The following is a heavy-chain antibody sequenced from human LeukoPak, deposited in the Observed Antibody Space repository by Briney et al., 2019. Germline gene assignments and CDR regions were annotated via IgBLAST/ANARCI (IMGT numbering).Heavy chain of an antibody. J-gene: IGHJ4*02. D-gene: IGHD1-1*01. V-gene: IGHV3-21*01. CDR2: ISGSGTNT. Sequence: GESLRLSCAASGFTFSSYAMSWVRQAPGKGLEWVSAISGSGTNTYYADSVKGRFTISRDNAKNSLYLQMNSLRVEDTAVYYCARCTTGRTFGSLREIKRSREIDYWGQGTLVTVSS. CDR1: GFTFSSYA. CDR3: ARCTTGRTFGSLREIKRSREIDY.